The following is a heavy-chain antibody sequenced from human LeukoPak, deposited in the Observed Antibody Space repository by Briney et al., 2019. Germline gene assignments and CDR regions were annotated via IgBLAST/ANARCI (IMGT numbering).Heavy chain of an antibody. J-gene: IGHJ4*02. V-gene: IGHV5-51*01. CDR1: GYSFTSYW. D-gene: IGHD3-9*01. Sequence: GESLKIYSQGSGYSFTSYWIGWVRQMPGKGLEWMGITYPGDSDTRYSPSFQGQVTISADKSISTAYLQWSSLKASDTAMYYCARHDDILTGPPGGYWGQGTLVTVSS. CDR3: ARHDDILTGPPGGY. CDR2: TYPGDSDT.